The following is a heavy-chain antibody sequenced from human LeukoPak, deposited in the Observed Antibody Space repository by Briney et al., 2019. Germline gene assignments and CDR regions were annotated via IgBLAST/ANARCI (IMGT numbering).Heavy chain of an antibody. Sequence: PSETLSLTCTVSGGSISSYYWSWIRQPAAKGLEYIGRIYTSGNSNYNPSLKSRVTMSVDTSKNQFSLKLSSVTAADTAVYYCARDKSISAAGWFDPWGQGILVTVSS. D-gene: IGHD6-13*01. CDR3: ARDKSISAAGWFDP. J-gene: IGHJ5*02. CDR1: GGSISSYY. V-gene: IGHV4-4*07. CDR2: IYTSGNS.